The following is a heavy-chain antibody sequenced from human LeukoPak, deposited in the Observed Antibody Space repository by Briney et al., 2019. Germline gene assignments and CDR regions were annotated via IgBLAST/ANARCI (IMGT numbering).Heavy chain of an antibody. CDR1: GYTFTGYG. J-gene: IGHJ4*02. V-gene: IGHV1-18*01. CDR3: VRQFSSGWYDY. CDR2: ISTYSGST. Sequence: GASVKVSCKASGYTFTGYGISWVRQASGQGLEWMGWISTYSGSTNYAQKFQGRVTMTTDTSTSTAYMELRSLRSDDTAVYYCVRQFSSGWYDYWGQGTLVTVSS. D-gene: IGHD6-19*01.